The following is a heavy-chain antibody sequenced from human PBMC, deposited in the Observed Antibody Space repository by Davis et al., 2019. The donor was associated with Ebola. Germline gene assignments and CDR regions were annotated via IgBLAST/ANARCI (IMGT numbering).Heavy chain of an antibody. J-gene: IGHJ4*02. CDR2: INPSGGST. D-gene: IGHD4-11*01. CDR3: ARGDMTTVTFDY. CDR1: GYTFTSYY. V-gene: IGHV1-46*01. Sequence: ASVKVSCKASGYTFTSYYMHWVRQAPGQGLEWMGIINPSGGSTSYAQKFQGRVTMTRDTSTSTVYMELRSLRSDDTAVYYCARGDMTTVTFDYWGQGTLVTVSS.